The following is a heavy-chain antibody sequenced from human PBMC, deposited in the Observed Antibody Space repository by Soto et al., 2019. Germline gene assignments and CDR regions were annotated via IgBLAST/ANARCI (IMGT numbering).Heavy chain of an antibody. D-gene: IGHD4-17*01. Sequence: QVQLVQSGAEVKKPGSSVKVSCKASGGTLSNYGISWVRQAPGQGLEWMGGIIPVFGTANYAQKFQGRVTITADESTTTVYMDVSSLRSDDTAVYYCARGDATKIVVTTYYGMDGWGQGTTVTVSS. CDR1: GGTLSNYG. CDR2: IIPVFGTA. V-gene: IGHV1-69*12. CDR3: ARGDATKIVVTTYYGMDG. J-gene: IGHJ6*02.